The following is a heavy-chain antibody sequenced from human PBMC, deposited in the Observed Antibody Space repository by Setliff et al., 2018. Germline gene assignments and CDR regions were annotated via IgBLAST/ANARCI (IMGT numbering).Heavy chain of an antibody. CDR1: GGSISYNY. J-gene: IGHJ4*02. CDR2: INTSGST. Sequence: SETLSLTCTVSGGSISYNYWNWIRQPAGKGLQWIGRINTSGSTKYNPSLKSRVTMSVDTSKNQFSLKLSSVTAADTAVYYCARGGTYRYFDYWGQGALVTVSS. CDR3: ARGGTYRYFDY. V-gene: IGHV4-4*07.